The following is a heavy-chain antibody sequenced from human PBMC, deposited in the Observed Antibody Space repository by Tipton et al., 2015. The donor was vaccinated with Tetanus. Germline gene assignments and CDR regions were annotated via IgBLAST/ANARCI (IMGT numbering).Heavy chain of an antibody. CDR2: IYASGTT. D-gene: IGHD5-24*01. CDR1: GGSITRGAYS. J-gene: IGHJ6*02. CDR3: ARYNSYFYAMDV. V-gene: IGHV4-30-2*01. Sequence: TLSLTCALSGGSITRGAYSWSWIRQPPGKGLEWIGYIYASGTTYSNPSLKSRVTISGGETKRQFSLNLTFVTAADTAVFYCARYNSYFYAMDVWGQGTTATVSS.